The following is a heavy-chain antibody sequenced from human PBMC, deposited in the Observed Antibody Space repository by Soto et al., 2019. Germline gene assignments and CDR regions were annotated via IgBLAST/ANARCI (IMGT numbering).Heavy chain of an antibody. CDR3: AREITSFGFDP. J-gene: IGHJ5*02. CDR2: IIPIFGTA. V-gene: IGHV1-69*13. CDR1: GGTFSSYA. Sequence: SVKVSCKASGGTFSSYAISWVRQAPGQGLEWMGGIIPIFGTANYAQKFQGRVTITADESTSTAYIELSSLISEDTAVYYCAREITSFGFDPWGQGTLVTVSS. D-gene: IGHD3-3*01.